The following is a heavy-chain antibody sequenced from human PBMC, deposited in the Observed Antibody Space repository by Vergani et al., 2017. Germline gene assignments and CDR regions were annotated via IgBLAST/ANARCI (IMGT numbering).Heavy chain of an antibody. CDR2: ISSDGGDK. J-gene: IGHJ5*02. CDR1: DSTFRRYY. CDR3: ARGGPYNWVNGRWLDP. Sequence: QEQLVESGGGMVQPGSSLRLSCAASDSTFRRYYYHWVREVPGTGLEWVALISSDGGDKFYADSVKGRFTISRDNYKNTLSLKLSGLRPDDTAIYYCARGGPYNWVNGRWLDPCGQGTLVTVSS. V-gene: IGHV3-30-3*01. D-gene: IGHD1-20*01.